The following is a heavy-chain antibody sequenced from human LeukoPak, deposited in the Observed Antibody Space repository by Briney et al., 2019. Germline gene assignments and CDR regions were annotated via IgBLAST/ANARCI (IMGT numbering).Heavy chain of an antibody. J-gene: IGHJ4*02. CDR1: GYTFTSYG. V-gene: IGHV1-18*01. Sequence: GASVKVSCKASGYTFTSYGISWVRQAPGQGLEWMGWTSAYNGNTNYAQKLQGRVTMTTDTSTSTAYMELRSLRSDDTAVYYCARDGRSGEMATTPFDYWGQGTLVTVSS. CDR3: ARDGRSGEMATTPFDY. D-gene: IGHD5-24*01. CDR2: TSAYNGNT.